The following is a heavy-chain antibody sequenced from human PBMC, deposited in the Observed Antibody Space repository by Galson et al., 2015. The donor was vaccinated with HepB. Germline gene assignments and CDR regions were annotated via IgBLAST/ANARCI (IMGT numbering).Heavy chain of an antibody. J-gene: IGHJ4*02. CDR3: ARPQTYCSGGSCTRVFDY. D-gene: IGHD2-15*01. CDR2: IDPSDSYT. V-gene: IGHV5-10-1*01. CDR1: GYSFTSYW. Sequence: QSGAEVKKPGESLRISCKGSGYSFTSYWISWVRQMPGKGLEWMGRIDPSDSYTNYSPSFQGHVTISADKSISTAYLQWSSLKASDTAMYYCARPQTYCSGGSCTRVFDYWGQGTLVTVSS.